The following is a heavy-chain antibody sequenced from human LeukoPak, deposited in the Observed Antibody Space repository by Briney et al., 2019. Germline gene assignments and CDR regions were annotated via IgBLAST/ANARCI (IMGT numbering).Heavy chain of an antibody. J-gene: IGHJ4*02. D-gene: IGHD6-13*01. CDR2: INGNGDDS. Sequence: GGSLRLSCAASGFTFGEYVMHWVRQAPGQGLEWVSLINGNGDDSYYADSVKGRFTVSRDNREKSLFLHMNSLRTDDTAFYYCAKGLSSSSWYVADSWGQGTLVTVSS. CDR1: GFTFGEYV. CDR3: AKGLSSSSWYVADS. V-gene: IGHV3-43*02.